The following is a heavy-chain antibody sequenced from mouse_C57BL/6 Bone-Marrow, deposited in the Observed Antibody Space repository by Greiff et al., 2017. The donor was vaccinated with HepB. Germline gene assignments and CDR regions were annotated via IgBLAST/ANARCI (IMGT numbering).Heavy chain of an antibody. V-gene: IGHV1-69*01. CDR2: IDPSDSYT. Sequence: QVQLQQPGAELVMPGASVKLSCKASGYTFTSYWMHWVKQRPGQGLEWIGEIDPSDSYTNYNQKFKGKSTLTVDKSSSTAYMQLSSLTSEDSAVYYCARAGGNYGMDYWGQGTSVTVSS. J-gene: IGHJ4*01. D-gene: IGHD2-1*01. CDR1: GYTFTSYW. CDR3: ARAGGNYGMDY.